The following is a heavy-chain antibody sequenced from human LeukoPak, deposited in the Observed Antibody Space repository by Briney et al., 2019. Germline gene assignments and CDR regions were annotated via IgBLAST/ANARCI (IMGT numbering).Heavy chain of an antibody. CDR3: ARHCDILTGYSAYPFDI. Sequence: PETLSLTCTVSGGSISGYYWSWIREPPGKGLEWIGYIYYSGTTHYNPSLESRVTISVDTSKNQFSLKLNSVTAADTAVYYCARHCDILTGYSAYPFDIWGQGTMVSVSS. J-gene: IGHJ3*02. CDR1: GGSISGYY. V-gene: IGHV4-59*08. D-gene: IGHD3-9*01. CDR2: IYYSGTT.